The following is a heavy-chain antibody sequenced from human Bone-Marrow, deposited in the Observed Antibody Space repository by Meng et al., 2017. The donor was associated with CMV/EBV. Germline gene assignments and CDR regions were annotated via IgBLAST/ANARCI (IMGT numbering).Heavy chain of an antibody. CDR2: IKQDGSEK. Sequence: GESLKISCAASGFTFSDHYMDWVRQAPGKGLEWVANIKQDGSEKYYVDSVKGRFTISRDNAKNSLYLQMNSLRAEDTAVYYCAREQYYDFWSGYYGWGAFDIWGQGTMVTFPS. D-gene: IGHD3-3*01. V-gene: IGHV3-7*01. CDR3: AREQYYDFWSGYYGWGAFDI. J-gene: IGHJ3*02. CDR1: GFTFSDHY.